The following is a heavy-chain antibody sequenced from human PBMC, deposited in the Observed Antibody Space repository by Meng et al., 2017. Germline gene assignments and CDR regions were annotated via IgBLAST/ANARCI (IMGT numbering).Heavy chain of an antibody. V-gene: IGHV4-4*02. CDR2: IYHSGST. J-gene: IGHJ4*02. CDR3: ARDLIPAYYYDSSGYGY. Sequence: VRLQESGPGLVKPSGTLSLTCAVSCGSISSSNWWSWVRQPPGKGLEWIGEIYHSGSTNYNPSLKSRVTISVDKSKNQFSLKLSSVTAADTAVYYCARDLIPAYYYDSSGYGYWGQGTLVTVSS. D-gene: IGHD3-22*01. CDR1: CGSISSSNW.